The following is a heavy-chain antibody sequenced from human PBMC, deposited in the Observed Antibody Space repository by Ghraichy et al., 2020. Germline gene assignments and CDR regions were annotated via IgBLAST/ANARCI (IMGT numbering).Heavy chain of an antibody. D-gene: IGHD6-13*01. CDR2: ISNSGST. CDR1: GGSISSYH. CDR3: AGDHGNSWILH. Sequence: SQTLSLTCAVSGGSISSYHWSWIRQPPGKGLEWIGYISNSGSTNYNPSLQSRATISVDTSSNQFSLKLNSVTAADTAVYYCAGDHGNSWILHWGQGTLVTVSS. V-gene: IGHV4-59*01. J-gene: IGHJ1*01.